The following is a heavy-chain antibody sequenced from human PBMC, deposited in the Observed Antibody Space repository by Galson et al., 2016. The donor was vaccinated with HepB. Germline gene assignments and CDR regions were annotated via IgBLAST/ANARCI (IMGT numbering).Heavy chain of an antibody. V-gene: IGHV2-70*11. Sequence: PALVKPTQTLTLTCTFSGFSLSTGGMGLSWIRQPPGKALEWLARIDWADGKYYSTSLKTRLTISKDTSKNQLVLRMTNMDPVDTATYYCARIQTAYCSSTSCYALDFWGQGTLVTVSS. CDR1: GFSLSTGGMG. CDR2: IDWADGK. D-gene: IGHD2-2*01. CDR3: ARIQTAYCSSTSCYALDF. J-gene: IGHJ4*02.